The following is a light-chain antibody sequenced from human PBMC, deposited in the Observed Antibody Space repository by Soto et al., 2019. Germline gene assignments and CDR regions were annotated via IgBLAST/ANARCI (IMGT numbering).Light chain of an antibody. CDR1: QTISTY. CDR2: AAS. J-gene: IGKJ1*01. V-gene: IGKV1-39*01. Sequence: DIQMTQSPSSLSASVGDRVTVTCRASQTISTYLNWYQHKPGKAPRLLINAASTLESGVPSRFSGSGSGTDFTLTISSLQPEDFATYYCQQSYTTPWTFGQGTKVDIK. CDR3: QQSYTTPWT.